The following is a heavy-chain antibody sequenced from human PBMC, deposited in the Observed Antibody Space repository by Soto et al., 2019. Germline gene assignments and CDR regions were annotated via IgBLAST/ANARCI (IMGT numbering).Heavy chain of an antibody. Sequence: GGSLRLSCAASGFTFSSYAMSWVRQAPGKGLEWVSAISGSGGSTYYADSVKGRFTISRDNSKNTLYLQMNSLRAKDTAVYYCAKVITPLAVAELDYWGQGTLVTVSS. J-gene: IGHJ4*02. V-gene: IGHV3-23*01. D-gene: IGHD6-19*01. CDR2: ISGSGGST. CDR1: GFTFSSYA. CDR3: AKVITPLAVAELDY.